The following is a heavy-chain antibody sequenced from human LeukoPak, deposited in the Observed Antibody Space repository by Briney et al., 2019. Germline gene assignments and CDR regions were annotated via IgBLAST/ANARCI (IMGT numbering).Heavy chain of an antibody. CDR2: ICTSGTI. V-gene: IGHV4-4*07. D-gene: IGHD6-6*01. Sequence: PSETLSLTCTVSGDSISSCYWSWIRQPAEKGLEWIGRICTSGTINYNPSLKNRVTMSVDTSKNRFSLKLTSVTAADTAVYYCARDRDYSNSLDYWGQGTLVTVSS. CDR1: GDSISSCY. CDR3: ARDRDYSNSLDY. J-gene: IGHJ4*02.